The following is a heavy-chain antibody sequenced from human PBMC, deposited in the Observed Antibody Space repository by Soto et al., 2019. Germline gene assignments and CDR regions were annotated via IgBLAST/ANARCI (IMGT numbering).Heavy chain of an antibody. CDR2: IYYSGST. V-gene: IGHV4-59*01. CDR3: ARAWGYYFDY. CDR1: GGSISSYY. D-gene: IGHD3-16*01. J-gene: IGHJ4*02. Sequence: QVQLQESGPGLVKPSETLSLTCTVSGGSISSYYWSWIRQPPGKGLEWIGYIYYSGSTNYNPSLKSRVTISVDTSKNQFSLKLSSVTAADTAVYYCARAWGYYFDYWSQGTLVTVSS.